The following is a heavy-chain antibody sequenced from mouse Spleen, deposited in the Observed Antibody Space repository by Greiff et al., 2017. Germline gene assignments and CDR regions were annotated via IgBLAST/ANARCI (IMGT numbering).Heavy chain of an antibody. CDR2: IYPSDSYT. D-gene: IGHD2-10*02. CDR1: GYTFTSYW. J-gene: IGHJ2*01. CDR3: TRSRYGNYPDY. V-gene: IGHV1-69*02. Sequence: VQLQQPGAELVRPGASVKLSCKASGYTFTSYWINWVKQRPGQGLEWIGNIYPSDSYTNYNQKFKDKATLTVDKSSSTAYMQLSSPTSEDSAVYYCTRSRYGNYPDYWGQGTTLTVSS.